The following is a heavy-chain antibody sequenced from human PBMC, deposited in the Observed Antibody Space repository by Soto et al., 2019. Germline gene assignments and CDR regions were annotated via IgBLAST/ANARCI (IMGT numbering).Heavy chain of an antibody. J-gene: IGHJ6*02. Sequence: GGSLRLSCAASGFAFSSYAMSWGRQAPGRGLEWVLVISGDGGSTYYADSVRGRFTISRDNSKNTRYLQMNSLRAEDTAVYYCARDRGGHYGMDVWGQGTTVTVSS. D-gene: IGHD3-16*01. V-gene: IGHV3-23*01. CDR2: ISGDGGST. CDR3: ARDRGGHYGMDV. CDR1: GFAFSSYA.